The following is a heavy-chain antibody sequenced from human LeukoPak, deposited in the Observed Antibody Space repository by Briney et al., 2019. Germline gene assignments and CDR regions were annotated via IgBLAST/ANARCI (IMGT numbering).Heavy chain of an antibody. J-gene: IGHJ5*02. CDR1: GGSFSVYY. CDR3: ARTTEDCNSASCYQYCFDP. CDR2: INHSGST. Sequence: SETLSLTCAVYGGSFSVYYWSWIRQPPGKGLEWIGEINHSGSTNYNPSLKSRVTISVDTSKNQFSLKLSSVTAADTAVYYCARTTEDCNSASCYQYCFDPWGQGTLVTVSS. V-gene: IGHV4-34*01. D-gene: IGHD2-2*01.